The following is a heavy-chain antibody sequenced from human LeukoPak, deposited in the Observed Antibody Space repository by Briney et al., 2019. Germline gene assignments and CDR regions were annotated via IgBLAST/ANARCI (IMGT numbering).Heavy chain of an antibody. CDR2: ISWNSGNI. CDR1: GFTFDDYA. J-gene: IGHJ4*02. V-gene: IGHV3-9*01. CDR3: AKGTYYYDSSGPPDYFDS. Sequence: PGGSLRLSCAASGFTFDDYAMHWVRHAPGKGLEWVSGISWNSGNIGYVDFVRGRFTISRDNAKNSLYLQMNSLRPEDTALYYCAKGTYYYDSSGPPDYFDSWGQGTLVTVSS. D-gene: IGHD3-22*01.